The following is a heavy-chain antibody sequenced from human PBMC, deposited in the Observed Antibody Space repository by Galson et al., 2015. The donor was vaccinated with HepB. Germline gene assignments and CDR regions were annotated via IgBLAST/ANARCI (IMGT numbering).Heavy chain of an antibody. CDR2: IKQDGSEK. J-gene: IGHJ3*02. D-gene: IGHD6-19*01. V-gene: IGHV3-7*03. CDR3: AKDRGASSGWRLYDAFDI. Sequence: SLRLSCAASGFTFSSYWMSWVRQAPGKGLEWVANIKQDGSEKYYVDSVKGRFTISRDNAKNTLYLQMNSLRAEDTAVYYCAKDRGASSGWRLYDAFDIWGQGTMVTVSS. CDR1: GFTFSSYW.